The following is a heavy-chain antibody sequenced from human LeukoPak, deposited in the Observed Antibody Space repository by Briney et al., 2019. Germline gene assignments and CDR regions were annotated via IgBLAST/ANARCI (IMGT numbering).Heavy chain of an antibody. CDR1: GASVSGSNYY. CDR2: IYSSGST. J-gene: IGHJ4*02. CDR3: AKSGGYGLIDY. V-gene: IGHV4-39*01. D-gene: IGHD1-26*01. Sequence: SETLSLTCAVSGASVSGSNYYWGWIRQPPGKGLEWIGNIYSSGSTYYNASLQSRVTISIDTSKNQFSLRLNSVTAADTAMYYCAKSGGYGLIDYWGQGTRDTVSS.